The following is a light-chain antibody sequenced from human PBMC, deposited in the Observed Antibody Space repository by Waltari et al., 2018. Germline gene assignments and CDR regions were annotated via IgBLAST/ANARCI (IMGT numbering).Light chain of an antibody. CDR2: GAS. CDR1: QSVSSSY. J-gene: IGKJ4*01. Sequence: EIVLTQSPGTLSLSPGEIATLSCRASQSVSSSYLARYQQKPGQAPRLLIYGASSRATGIPDRFSGSGPGTDFTLTISRLEPEDFAVYYCQQYVSSPLTFGGGTKVEIK. CDR3: QQYVSSPLT. V-gene: IGKV3-20*01.